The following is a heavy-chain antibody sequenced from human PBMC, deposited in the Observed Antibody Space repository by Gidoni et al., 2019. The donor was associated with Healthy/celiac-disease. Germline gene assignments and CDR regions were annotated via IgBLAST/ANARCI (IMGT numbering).Heavy chain of an antibody. Sequence: QVQLVQSGAEVKKPGSSVKASCKASGGTFVSYAISWVRRDPGHGLEWMGGIIPIFGTANYAQKFQGRVTITADESTSTAYMELSSLRSEDTAVYYCARAGDYYDSSGSMGYWGQGTLVTVSS. CDR1: GGTFVSYA. V-gene: IGHV1-69*01. J-gene: IGHJ4*02. CDR2: IIPIFGTA. D-gene: IGHD3-22*01. CDR3: ARAGDYYDSSGSMGY.